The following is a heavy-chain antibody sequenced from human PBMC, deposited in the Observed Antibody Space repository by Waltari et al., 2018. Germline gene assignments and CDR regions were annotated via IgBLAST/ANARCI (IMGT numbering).Heavy chain of an antibody. CDR2: IYSGGST. J-gene: IGHJ4*02. V-gene: IGHV3-53*01. Sequence: EVQLVESGGGLIQPGGSLRLSCAVSGFTVSNNYMSWVRQAPGKGLGGVAVIYSGGSTYYADSVKGRFTISRDSSENTVYLQMSSLRAEDTALYYCARFDFRTGSYYWGQGTLVTVSS. CDR3: ARFDFRTGSYY. D-gene: IGHD3-3*01. CDR1: GFTVSNNY.